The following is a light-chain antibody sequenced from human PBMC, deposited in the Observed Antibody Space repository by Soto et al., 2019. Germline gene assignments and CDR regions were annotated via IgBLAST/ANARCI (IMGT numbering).Light chain of an antibody. V-gene: IGLV1-40*01. CDR3: QSYVTGVVGLM. Sequence: QSVLTQPPSVSGAPGQRVNIACTGSNSNIGAGYDVHWYRQSPGTAPKLLLSGHSHRPSGVPDRFSGSKSGTSAFLAITGLQPGDEADYDCQSYVTGVVGLMFGAGTKLTVL. CDR2: GHS. CDR1: NSNIGAGYD. J-gene: IGLJ3*02.